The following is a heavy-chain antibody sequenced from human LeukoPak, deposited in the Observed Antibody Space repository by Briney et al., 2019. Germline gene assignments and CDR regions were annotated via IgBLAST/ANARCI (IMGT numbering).Heavy chain of an antibody. CDR3: ARKTDLSGMDV. V-gene: IGHV1-2*04. CDR1: GYTFTGYY. CDR2: INPNSCGT. Sequence: ASVKVSCKASGYTFTGYYMHWVRQAPGQGLEWMGWINPNSCGTNYAQKFQGWVTMTRDTSISTAYMKLSRLRSDDTAVYYCARKTDLSGMDVWGQGTTVTVSS. D-gene: IGHD1-1*01. J-gene: IGHJ6*02.